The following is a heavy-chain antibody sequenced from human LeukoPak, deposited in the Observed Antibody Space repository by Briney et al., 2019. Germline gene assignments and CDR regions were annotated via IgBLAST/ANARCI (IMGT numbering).Heavy chain of an antibody. J-gene: IGHJ4*02. Sequence: GGSLRLSCAASGFTFSSYWMHWVRQAPGKGLVWVSRINSDGSSTSYADSVKGRFTISRDDAKNTLYLQMNSLRAEDTAVYYCARERTLYSSSSGFDYWGQGTLVTVSS. D-gene: IGHD6-6*01. CDR3: ARERTLYSSSSGFDY. V-gene: IGHV3-74*01. CDR2: INSDGSST. CDR1: GFTFSSYW.